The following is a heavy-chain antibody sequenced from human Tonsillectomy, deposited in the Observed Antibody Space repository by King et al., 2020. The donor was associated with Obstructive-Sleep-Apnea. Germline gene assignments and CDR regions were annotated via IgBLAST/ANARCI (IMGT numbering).Heavy chain of an antibody. J-gene: IGHJ4*02. CDR1: GFTVSDIY. V-gene: IGHV3-66*01. CDR2: IYSGGST. CDR3: ARDQSDGWYYFDS. Sequence: VQLVESGGGLVQPGGSLRLSCAASGFTVSDIYMSWVRQAPGKGLEWVSLIYSGGSTYYADSVKGRFTISRDNSKNTLYLQMNSLRAEDTAIYYCARDQSDGWYYFDSWGQGTLVTVSS. D-gene: IGHD6-19*01.